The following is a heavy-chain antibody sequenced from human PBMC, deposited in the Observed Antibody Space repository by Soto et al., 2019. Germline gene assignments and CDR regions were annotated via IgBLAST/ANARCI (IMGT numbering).Heavy chain of an antibody. CDR3: ATAVVVTAPWFDP. V-gene: IGHV1-18*01. CDR1: GYTFTSYG. J-gene: IGHJ5*02. D-gene: IGHD2-21*02. CDR2: ISAYNGNT. Sequence: ASVKVSCKASGYTFTSYGISWVRQAPGQGLEWMGWISAYNGNTNYAQKLQGRVTMTTDTSTSTAYMELSSLRSEDTAVYYCATAVVVTAPWFDPWGQGTLVTVSS.